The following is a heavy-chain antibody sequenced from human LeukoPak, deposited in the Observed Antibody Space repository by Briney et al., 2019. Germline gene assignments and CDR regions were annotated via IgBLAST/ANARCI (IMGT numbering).Heavy chain of an antibody. D-gene: IGHD6-19*01. J-gene: IGHJ4*02. V-gene: IGHV1-2*02. CDR2: INPNNGGT. CDR3: ARVGSSGWYVHPTLDY. CDR1: GYTFTGYY. Sequence: VASVKVSCEASGYTFTGYYMHWVRQAPGQGLEWMGWINPNNGGTNYAQKFQGRVTVTRDTSISTAYMELSRLRSDDTAVYYCARVGSSGWYVHPTLDYWGQGTLVTVSS.